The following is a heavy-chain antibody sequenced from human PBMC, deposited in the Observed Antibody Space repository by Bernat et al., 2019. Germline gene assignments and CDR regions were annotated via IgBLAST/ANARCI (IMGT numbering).Heavy chain of an antibody. CDR1: GDSISSSAW. CDR2: IYHNGKI. V-gene: IGHV4-4*02. J-gene: IGHJ3*02. CDR3: ARDPVAAVGTAFDI. Sequence: QVQLQESGPQLVKPSGTLSLTCVVSGDSISSSAWWSWVRQPPGKGLEWIAEIYHNGKINYNPSLRSRVTISIDKSKNQISLRLSSVTAADTAVYYCARDPVAAVGTAFDIWGQGTMVTVSS. D-gene: IGHD6-13*01.